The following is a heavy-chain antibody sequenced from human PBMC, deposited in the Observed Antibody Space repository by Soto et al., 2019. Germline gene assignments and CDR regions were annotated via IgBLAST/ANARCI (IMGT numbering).Heavy chain of an antibody. CDR3: ARDGWFGLKQFEP. D-gene: IGHD3-10*01. Sequence: ASLKVSSKTSAYTFTSYAIHLVRQAPGQRLEWMGWINAGNCNTKYSQKFQGRDTITRDTSASTAYMEQSSLRSEDTALYYCARDGWFGLKQFEPWGQGTLVTVSS. V-gene: IGHV1-3*01. CDR1: AYTFTSYA. CDR2: INAGNCNT. J-gene: IGHJ5*02.